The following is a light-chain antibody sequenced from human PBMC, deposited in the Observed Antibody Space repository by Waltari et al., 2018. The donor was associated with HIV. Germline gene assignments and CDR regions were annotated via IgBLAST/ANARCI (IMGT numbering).Light chain of an antibody. CDR2: SAS. J-gene: IGKJ4*01. V-gene: IGKV3-15*01. CDR3: QQYHSWPLT. Sequence: EIVMTQSPATLSVSPGERATLSCRASQNVNNNLAWYQQKPGQAPRLLIYSASTGATGLPARFSGSGSGTEFTLTISSLQFEDSAVYFCQQYHSWPLTFGGGTRVQIK. CDR1: QNVNNN.